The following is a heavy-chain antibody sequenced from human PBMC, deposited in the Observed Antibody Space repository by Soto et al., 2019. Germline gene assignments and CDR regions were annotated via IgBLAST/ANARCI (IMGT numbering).Heavy chain of an antibody. CDR2: FDPEDAET. Sequence: ASVKVSCKVSGYTLTELSMHWVRQAPRKGLEWMGGFDPEDAETIYAQKFQGRVTMTEDTSTDTAYMELSSLRSEDTAVYYCATALLGRTNWFDPWGQGTLVTVSS. V-gene: IGHV1-24*01. D-gene: IGHD3-16*01. CDR1: GYTLTELS. J-gene: IGHJ5*02. CDR3: ATALLGRTNWFDP.